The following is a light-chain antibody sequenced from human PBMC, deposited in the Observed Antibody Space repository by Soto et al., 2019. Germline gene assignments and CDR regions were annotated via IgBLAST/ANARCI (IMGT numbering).Light chain of an antibody. CDR1: SSNVGSNT. Sequence: QPVLTQPPSASGTPGQRVTISCSGSSSNVGSNTVSWYQQLPGTAPKVLIYSDDQRPSGVPDRFSGYSSGSSASLAISGLQSGDDADYYCASWEDSLNGWVIGGGTKLTVL. CDR2: SDD. V-gene: IGLV1-44*01. J-gene: IGLJ3*02. CDR3: ASWEDSLNGWV.